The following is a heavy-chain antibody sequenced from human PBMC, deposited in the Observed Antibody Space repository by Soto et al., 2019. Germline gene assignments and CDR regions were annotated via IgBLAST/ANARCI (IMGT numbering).Heavy chain of an antibody. D-gene: IGHD6-13*01. CDR1: GYTFTRYG. V-gene: IGHV1-18*01. CDR3: ARLMGAAGTLEMDG. Sequence: ASGKVSCKAAGYTFTRYGISWVRQAPGQGLEWMGWVSAYNGNTNYAQKLQGRVTMTTDTSTSTAYMELRSLRSDDTAVYYWARLMGAAGTLEMDGWCQGNMVTVFS. CDR2: VSAYNGNT. J-gene: IGHJ6*02.